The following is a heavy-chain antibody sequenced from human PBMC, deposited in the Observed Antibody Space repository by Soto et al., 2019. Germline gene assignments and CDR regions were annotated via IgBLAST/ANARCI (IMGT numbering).Heavy chain of an antibody. CDR2: IFSNDEK. J-gene: IGHJ4*02. CDR1: GVSLDNAKTG. CDR3: ARRFDAGYDFDY. V-gene: IGHV2-26*01. Sequence: QVTLKESGPVVVKPTETLTLTCTVSGVSLDNAKTGVSWIRQPPGKALEWLAHIFSNDEKSYRTSLRSKLTLSKDTSKGQVVLTMTNLDPMDTATYYCARRFDAGYDFDYWGQGTLVTVSS. D-gene: IGHD5-12*01.